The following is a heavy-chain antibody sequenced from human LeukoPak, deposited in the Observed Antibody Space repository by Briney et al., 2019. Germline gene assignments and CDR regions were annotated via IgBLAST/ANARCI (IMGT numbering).Heavy chain of an antibody. CDR2: IIPIFVTA. CDR3: ASIAAAGISLTRYYYGMDV. CDR1: EGTFSSYA. Sequence: ASVKVSCKASEGTFSSYAISWVRQAPGQGLEWMGGIIPIFVTANYAQKFQGRVTITADESTSTAYMEPSSLRSEDTAVYYCASIAAAGISLTRYYYGMDVWGQGTTVTVSS. J-gene: IGHJ6*02. V-gene: IGHV1-69*13. D-gene: IGHD6-13*01.